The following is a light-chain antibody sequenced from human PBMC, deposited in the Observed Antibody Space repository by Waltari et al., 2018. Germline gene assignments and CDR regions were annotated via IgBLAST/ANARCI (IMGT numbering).Light chain of an antibody. CDR3: MQGTHWPMYS. Sequence: DVVLTQSPLSLPVTLGQPASTSCRSSQSLVHSNGNTYLSWFHQRPGQSPRRLIYRVSDRDSGVPDRFSGSGSATDFTLKISRVEAEDVGVYYCMQGTHWPMYSFGQGTKLEIK. CDR2: RVS. CDR1: QSLVHSNGNTY. J-gene: IGKJ2*03. V-gene: IGKV2-30*02.